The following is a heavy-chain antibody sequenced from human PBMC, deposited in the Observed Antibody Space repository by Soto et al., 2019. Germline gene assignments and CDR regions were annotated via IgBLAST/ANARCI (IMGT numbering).Heavy chain of an antibody. CDR2: ISGVGGHST. J-gene: IGHJ4*02. CDR1: GFTFRNFA. Sequence: EVQLLESGGGLVQPGGSLRLSCAASGFTFRNFAMSWVRQAPGKGLEWVSSISGVGGHSTYYADSVKGRFTISRDDSKSTVYLQMNSLRAEDTAVYYCAKYTQGDGDYPFDSWGQGTLATVSP. D-gene: IGHD4-17*01. CDR3: AKYTQGDGDYPFDS. V-gene: IGHV3-23*01.